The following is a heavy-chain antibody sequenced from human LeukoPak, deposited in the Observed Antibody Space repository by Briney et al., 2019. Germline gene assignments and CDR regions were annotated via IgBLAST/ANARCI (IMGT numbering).Heavy chain of an antibody. Sequence: ASVKVSCKTSGYTFTNLDINWLRQAPGQGLEWMGWISAYNGNTNYAQKLQGRVTMTTDTSTSTAYMELRSLRSDDTAVYYCARGTYYDSSGLDYWGQGTLVTVSS. CDR3: ARGTYYDSSGLDY. CDR1: GYTFTNLD. CDR2: ISAYNGNT. V-gene: IGHV1-18*01. D-gene: IGHD3-22*01. J-gene: IGHJ4*02.